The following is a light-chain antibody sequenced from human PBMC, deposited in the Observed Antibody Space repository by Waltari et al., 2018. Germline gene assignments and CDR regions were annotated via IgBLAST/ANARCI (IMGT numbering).Light chain of an antibody. J-gene: IGLJ2*01. CDR3: AAWDDRLSGQL. CDR2: RDN. V-gene: IGLV1-47*01. Sequence: QSVVTQPPSASGTPGQRVTLSCSGRNSNIGSNYVYWYQQLPGKAPNLLIYRDNQRPSGVPDRFSASKSGTTASLAISGLRSEDEAGYYCAAWDDRLSGQLFGGGTNLAVL. CDR1: NSNIGSNY.